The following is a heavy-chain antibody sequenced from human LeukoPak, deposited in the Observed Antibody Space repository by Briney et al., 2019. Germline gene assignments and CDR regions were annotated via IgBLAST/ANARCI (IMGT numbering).Heavy chain of an antibody. Sequence: PSETLSLTCAVYGGSFSGHYWSWIRQPPGKGLEWIGEINHSGTTNYNPSLKSRVSISLDSSKNQFSLKLTSVTAADTAVYYCAIQQPGISVPGTIYAFDIWGQGTMVTVSS. J-gene: IGHJ3*02. CDR1: GGSFSGHY. CDR3: AIQQPGISVPGTIYAFDI. D-gene: IGHD6-13*01. V-gene: IGHV4-34*01. CDR2: INHSGTT.